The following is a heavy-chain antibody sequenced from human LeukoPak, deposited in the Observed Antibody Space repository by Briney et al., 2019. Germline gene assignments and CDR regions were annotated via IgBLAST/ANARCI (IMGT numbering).Heavy chain of an antibody. Sequence: TGGSLRLSCAASGFTFSSYEMNWVRQAPGKGLEWVSYISSSGSTIYYADSVKGRFTISRDNAKNSLYLQMNSLRAEDTAVYYCAKAITMVRGVPLGSLDAFDIWGQGTMVTVSS. D-gene: IGHD3-10*01. CDR1: GFTFSSYE. V-gene: IGHV3-48*03. CDR2: ISSSGSTI. CDR3: AKAITMVRGVPLGSLDAFDI. J-gene: IGHJ3*02.